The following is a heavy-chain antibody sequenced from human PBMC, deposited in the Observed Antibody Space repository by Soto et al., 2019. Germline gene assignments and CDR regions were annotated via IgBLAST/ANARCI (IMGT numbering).Heavy chain of an antibody. V-gene: IGHV3-33*01. J-gene: IGHJ4*02. D-gene: IGHD3-22*01. CDR2: IYYDGSNK. CDR3: ARDSKDDSSGYYAGFDY. Sequence: QVQLVESGGGVVQPGRSLRLSGAVSGFTFSSYGMNWVRQAPGKGLEWVAAIYYDGSNKYYADSVRGRFTISRDNFKNTLYLHMNSLRAEDTAVYYCARDSKDDSSGYYAGFDYWGQGTLVTVSS. CDR1: GFTFSSYG.